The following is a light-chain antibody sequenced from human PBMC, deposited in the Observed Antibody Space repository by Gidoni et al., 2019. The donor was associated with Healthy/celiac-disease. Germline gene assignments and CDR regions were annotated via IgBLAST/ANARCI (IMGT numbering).Light chain of an antibody. J-gene: IGKJ3*01. V-gene: IGKV3-11*01. CDR1: QSVSSY. CDR2: DAS. CDR3: QHRSNWPPGGSLT. Sequence: EIVLTQSPATLSLSPGEKATLSCRASQSVSSYLAWYQQKPGQATRLLIYDASNRGTGIPARFSGSGSGTDFNLTTSRLEPEDFAVYYCQHRSNWPPGGSLTFGPGTKVDIK.